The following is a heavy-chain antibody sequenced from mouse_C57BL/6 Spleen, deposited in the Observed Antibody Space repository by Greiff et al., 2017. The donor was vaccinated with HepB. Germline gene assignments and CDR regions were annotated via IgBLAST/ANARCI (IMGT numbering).Heavy chain of an antibody. D-gene: IGHD1-1*01. CDR3: ARDEGYYYGSSYGWYFDV. V-gene: IGHV5-4*01. CDR2: ISDGGSYT. J-gene: IGHJ1*03. Sequence: DVMLVESGGGLVKPGGSLKLSCAASGFTFSSYAMSWVRQTPEKRLEWVATISDGGSYTYYPDNVKGRFTISRDNAKNNLYLQMSHLKSEDTAMYYCARDEGYYYGSSYGWYFDVWGTGTTVTVSS. CDR1: GFTFSSYA.